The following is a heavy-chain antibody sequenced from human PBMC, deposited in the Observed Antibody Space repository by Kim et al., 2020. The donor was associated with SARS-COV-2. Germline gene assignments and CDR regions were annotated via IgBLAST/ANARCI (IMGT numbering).Heavy chain of an antibody. CDR1: GYTFTSYG. V-gene: IGHV1-18*01. J-gene: IGHJ4*02. D-gene: IGHD3-16*02. Sequence: ASVKVSCKASGYTFTSYGISWVRPAPGQGLEWMGWISAYNGNTNYAQKLQGRVTMTTDTSTSTAYMELRSLRSDDTAVYYCARDLGGADYVWGSYRYLDYWGQGTLVTVSS. CDR2: ISAYNGNT. CDR3: ARDLGGADYVWGSYRYLDY.